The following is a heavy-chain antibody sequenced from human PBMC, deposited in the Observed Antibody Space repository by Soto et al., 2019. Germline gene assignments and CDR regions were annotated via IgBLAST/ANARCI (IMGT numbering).Heavy chain of an antibody. CDR2: INHSGST. V-gene: IGHV4-34*01. D-gene: IGHD6-19*01. CDR1: GGSFSGYY. CDR3: ARGVRRRAGWRYGMDV. J-gene: IGHJ6*02. Sequence: PSETLSLTCAVYGGSFSGYYWSWIRQPPGKGLEWIGEINHSGSTNYNPSLKSRVTISVDTSKNQFSLKLSSVTAADTAVYYCARGVRRRAGWRYGMDVWGQGTTVT.